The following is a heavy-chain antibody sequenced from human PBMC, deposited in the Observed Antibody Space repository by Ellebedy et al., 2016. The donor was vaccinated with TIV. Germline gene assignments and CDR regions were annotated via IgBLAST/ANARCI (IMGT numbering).Heavy chain of an antibody. Sequence: SLKISCAASGLAFHDSAMRWVRQAPGKGLEWVSYITWNSDTITYADSVKGRFTISRDNAKNYLYLQMNSLRPEDTALYYCAKDIRGSDILDYGMDVWGQGITVTVSS. CDR2: ITWNSDTI. J-gene: IGHJ6*02. CDR1: GLAFHDSA. D-gene: IGHD3-10*01. CDR3: AKDIRGSDILDYGMDV. V-gene: IGHV3-9*01.